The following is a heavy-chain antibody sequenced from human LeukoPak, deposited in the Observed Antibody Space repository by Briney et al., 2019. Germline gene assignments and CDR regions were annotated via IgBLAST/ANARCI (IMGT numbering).Heavy chain of an antibody. D-gene: IGHD1-1*01. CDR1: GFTFSDYY. CDR3: ARRGTGHGMDV. CDR2: INNDGSSA. Sequence: GGSLRLSCAASGFTFSDYYMTWLRQAPGKGLVWVSRINNDGSSASYVDSVKGRFTISRDNAKNTLFLQMNSLRAEDTAVYYCARRGTGHGMDVWGQGTTVIVSS. J-gene: IGHJ6*02. V-gene: IGHV3-74*01.